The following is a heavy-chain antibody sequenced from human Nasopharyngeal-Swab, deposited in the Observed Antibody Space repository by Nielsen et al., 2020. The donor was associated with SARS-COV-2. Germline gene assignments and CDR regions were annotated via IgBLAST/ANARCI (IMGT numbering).Heavy chain of an antibody. J-gene: IGHJ3*02. V-gene: IGHV3-9*01. CDR2: ISWNSGSI. Sequence: GGSLRLSCAASGFTFDDYAMHWVRQAPGKGLEWVSGISWNSGSIGYADSVKGRFTISRDNAKKSLYLQMNSLRAEDTALYYCAKVPFEDDAFDIWGQGTMVTVSS. CDR3: AKVPFEDDAFDI. CDR1: GFTFDDYA.